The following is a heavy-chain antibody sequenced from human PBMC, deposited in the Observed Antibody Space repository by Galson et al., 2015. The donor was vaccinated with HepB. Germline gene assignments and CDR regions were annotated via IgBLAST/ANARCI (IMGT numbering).Heavy chain of an antibody. CDR3: ARDVVPGRGDFFDH. D-gene: IGHD2-21*01. V-gene: IGHV3-30-3*01. CDR1: GFTFSNYG. J-gene: IGHJ4*02. Sequence: SLRLSCAASGFTFSNYGFDWVREAPGKGPEWVAGISSDSSYKLYGDPARGRFTVSRDNSKSILYLQMDSLRAEDTAVYYCARDVVPGRGDFFDHWGQGTLVTVSS. CDR2: ISSDSSYK.